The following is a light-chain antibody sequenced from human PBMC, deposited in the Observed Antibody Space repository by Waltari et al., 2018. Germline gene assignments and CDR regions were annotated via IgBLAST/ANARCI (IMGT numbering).Light chain of an antibody. CDR2: EVI. J-gene: IGLJ1*01. CDR1: TSDVGSYNL. V-gene: IGLV2-23*02. CDR3: CSYAGSGTYV. Sequence: QSALTQPASVSGTPGQSITISRTCTTSDVGSYNLFPWYQHHPGKAPKLMICEVIKRPSGVSNRFSGSKSGNTASLTISGLQAEDEADYYCCSYAGSGTYVFGTGTKVTVL.